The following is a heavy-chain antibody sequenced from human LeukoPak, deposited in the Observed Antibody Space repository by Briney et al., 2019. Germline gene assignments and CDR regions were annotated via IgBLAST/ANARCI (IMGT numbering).Heavy chain of an antibody. CDR1: GFTVSTNY. Sequence: TGGSLRLSCAASGFTVSTNYMSWVRQAPGKGLEWVSSISSSGSYIYYADSVKGRFTISRDNAKNSLYLQMIRLRAEDTAVYYCAGDSSGYPADYWGQGTLVTVSS. CDR2: ISSSGSYI. J-gene: IGHJ4*02. CDR3: AGDSSGYPADY. D-gene: IGHD3-22*01. V-gene: IGHV3-21*01.